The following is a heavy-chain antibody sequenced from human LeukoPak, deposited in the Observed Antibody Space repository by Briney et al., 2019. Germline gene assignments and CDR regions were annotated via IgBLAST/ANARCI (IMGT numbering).Heavy chain of an antibody. CDR1: GVSISSYY. D-gene: IGHD4-17*01. CDR3: ARHHGDYFLFDY. Sequence: SETLSLTCTVSGVSISSYYWSWIRQPAGKGLEWIGRIYTSGSTNYNPSLKSRVPMSLDTSKNQFSLKLSSVTAADTAVYYCARHHGDYFLFDYWGQGTLVTVSS. V-gene: IGHV4-4*07. J-gene: IGHJ4*02. CDR2: IYTSGST.